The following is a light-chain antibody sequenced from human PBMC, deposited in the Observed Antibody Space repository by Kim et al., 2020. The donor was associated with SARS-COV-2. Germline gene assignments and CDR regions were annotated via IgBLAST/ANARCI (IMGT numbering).Light chain of an antibody. CDR1: QSISSY. CDR3: QQSYSTPQVS. J-gene: IGKJ2*03. V-gene: IGKV1-39*01. CDR2: AAS. Sequence: ASVGDRVTITCRGSQSISSYLNWDQQKPGKAPKLLIYAASSLQSGVPSRFSGSGSGTDFTLTISSLQPEDFATYYCQQSYSTPQVSFGQGTKLEI.